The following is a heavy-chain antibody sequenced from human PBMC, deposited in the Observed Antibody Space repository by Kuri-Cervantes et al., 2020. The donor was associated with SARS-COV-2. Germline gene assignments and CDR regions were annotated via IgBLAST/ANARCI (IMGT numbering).Heavy chain of an antibody. CDR3: ARGPLDDFDWLLPSEGRYYYGMDV. V-gene: IGHV4-59*01. CDR1: GASITSYY. CDR2: IYHSGTT. D-gene: IGHD3-9*01. Sequence: SETLSLTCTVSGASITSYYWSWVRQPPGKRPEWIGYIYHSGTTNYNPSLKSRVTMSVDTSKNQFSLKLSSVTTADTAVYYCARGPLDDFDWLLPSEGRYYYGMDVWGQGTTVTVSS. J-gene: IGHJ6*02.